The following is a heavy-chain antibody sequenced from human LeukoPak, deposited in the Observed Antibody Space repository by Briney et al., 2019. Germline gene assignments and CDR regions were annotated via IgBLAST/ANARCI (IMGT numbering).Heavy chain of an antibody. CDR3: ARTPYDILTGYYVDY. D-gene: IGHD3-9*01. CDR2: IYPGDSDT. V-gene: IGHV5-51*01. CDR1: GYSFTSYW. J-gene: IGHJ4*02. Sequence: GESLKISCKGSGYSFTSYWIGWVRQMPGEGLEWMGIIYPGDSDTRYSPSFQGQVTISADKSISTAYLQWSSLKASDTAMYYCARTPYDILTGYYVDYWGQGTLVTVSS.